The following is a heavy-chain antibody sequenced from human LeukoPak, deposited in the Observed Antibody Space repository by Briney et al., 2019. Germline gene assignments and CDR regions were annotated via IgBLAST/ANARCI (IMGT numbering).Heavy chain of an antibody. Sequence: PGGSLRLSCAASGLIFSSHPMSWVRQAPGKGLEWVSSISGSGGSTYYADSVTGRFTISRDNSKNTLYLQMNSLRAEDTALYFCAKDVPFCTSTHCYRWFDPWGQGTLVTVSS. CDR3: AKDVPFCTSTHCYRWFDP. V-gene: IGHV3-23*01. CDR1: GLIFSSHP. D-gene: IGHD2-2*01. J-gene: IGHJ5*02. CDR2: ISGSGGST.